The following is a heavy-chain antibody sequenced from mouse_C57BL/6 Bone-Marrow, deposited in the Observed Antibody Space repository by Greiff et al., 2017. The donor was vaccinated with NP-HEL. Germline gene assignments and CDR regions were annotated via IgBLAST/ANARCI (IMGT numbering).Heavy chain of an antibody. Sequence: EVQLQESGAELVRPGASVKLSCTASGFNIKDDYMHWVKQRPEQGLEWIGWIDPENGDTEYASEFQGRATITADTSSNTAYLQLSSLTSEDTAVYYRTTVITTVVASTRFAYWGQETLVTVSA. V-gene: IGHV14-4*01. CDR3: TTVITTVVASTRFAY. D-gene: IGHD1-1*01. CDR2: IDPENGDT. CDR1: GFNIKDDY. J-gene: IGHJ3*01.